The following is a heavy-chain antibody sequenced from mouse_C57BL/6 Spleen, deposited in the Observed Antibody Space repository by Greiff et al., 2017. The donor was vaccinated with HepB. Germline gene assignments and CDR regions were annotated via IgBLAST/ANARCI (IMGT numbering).Heavy chain of an antibody. CDR2: IDPSDSET. CDR1: GYTFTSYW. CDR3: AKGMVTTVDY. J-gene: IGHJ2*01. D-gene: IGHD2-2*01. V-gene: IGHV1-52*01. Sequence: VQLQQSGAELVRPGSSVKLSCKASGYTFTSYWMHWVKQRPIQGLEWIGNIDPSDSETHYNQKFKDKATLTADKSSSTAYMQLSSLTSEDSAVYYFAKGMVTTVDYWGQGTTLTVSS.